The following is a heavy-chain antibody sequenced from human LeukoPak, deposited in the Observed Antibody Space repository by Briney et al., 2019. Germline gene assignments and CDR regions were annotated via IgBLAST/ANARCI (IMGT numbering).Heavy chain of an antibody. CDR3: ARRQGDAVDI. Sequence: RRPFRPSSAASGSTFSTYTMPGFRHPPGKGLEWVALTRTVESTKYYAPSVKGPLTMYRDTSTNTLYLQMIRLRAADTAVYDRARRQGDAVDIWVRGTMVSVS. J-gene: IGHJ3*02. CDR2: TRTVESTK. CDR1: GSTFSTYT. V-gene: IGHV3-33*01.